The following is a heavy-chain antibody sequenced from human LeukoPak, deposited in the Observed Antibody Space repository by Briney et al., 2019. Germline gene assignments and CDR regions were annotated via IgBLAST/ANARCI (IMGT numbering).Heavy chain of an antibody. D-gene: IGHD3-3*01. Sequence: PSETLSLTCGVSGGSFSGSYWGWIRQPPGKGLKWIGEINLSGSTNYNSSLTSRVTISLDTSKNQFSLNLRSVTTADTAVYYCARVSISLFGVVTAHFDPWGQGTLVAVSS. V-gene: IGHV4-34*01. J-gene: IGHJ5*02. CDR3: ARVSISLFGVVTAHFDP. CDR2: INLSGST. CDR1: GGSFSGSY.